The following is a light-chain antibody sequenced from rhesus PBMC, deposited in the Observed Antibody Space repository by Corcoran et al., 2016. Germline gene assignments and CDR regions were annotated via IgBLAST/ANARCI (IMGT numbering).Light chain of an antibody. CDR3: PQYSSSPLT. Sequence: DIQMTQSPSSLSASVGDTVTITCRASQSISSWLAWYQQKPGKAPKLLIYKASGLQSGVPSRFSGSGSWTDFTLTISNLQSEDFATYYCPQYSSSPLTFGGGTKVELK. CDR1: QSISSW. CDR2: KAS. V-gene: IGKV1-22*01. J-gene: IGKJ4*01.